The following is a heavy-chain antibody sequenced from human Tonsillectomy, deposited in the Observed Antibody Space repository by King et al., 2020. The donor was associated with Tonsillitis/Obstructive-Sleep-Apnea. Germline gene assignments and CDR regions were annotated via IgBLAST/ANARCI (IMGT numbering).Heavy chain of an antibody. CDR3: ARAYYDCWSGYVNALDI. CDR2: IYPGDSET. Sequence: VQLVESGAEVKKPGESLKISCKGSGYSFTNYWIGWVRQLSGKGLEWMGIIYPGDSETRYSPSFEGQVTISADKSISTAYLQWGSLKASDTAMYYCARAYYDCWSGYVNALDIWGQGTMVTVSS. CDR1: GYSFTNYW. J-gene: IGHJ3*02. D-gene: IGHD3-3*01. V-gene: IGHV5-51*01.